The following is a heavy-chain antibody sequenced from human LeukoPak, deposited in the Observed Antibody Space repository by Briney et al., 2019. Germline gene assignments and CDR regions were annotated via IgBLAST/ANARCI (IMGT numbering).Heavy chain of an antibody. J-gene: IGHJ4*02. CDR1: GYTFTSYG. CDR2: ISAYNGNT. CDR3: GTMPLPHDFWSGYLVN. D-gene: IGHD3-3*01. Sequence: ASVKVSCKASGYTFTSYGISWVRQAPGRGLEWMGWISAYNGNTNYAQKLQGRVTMTTDTSTSTAYMELRSLRSDDTAVYYCGTMPLPHDFWSGYLVNWGQGTLVTVSS. V-gene: IGHV1-18*01.